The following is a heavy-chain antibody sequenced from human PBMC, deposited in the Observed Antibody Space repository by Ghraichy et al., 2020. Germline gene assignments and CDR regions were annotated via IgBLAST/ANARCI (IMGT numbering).Heavy chain of an antibody. D-gene: IGHD6-13*01. V-gene: IGHV3-30-3*01. CDR2: ISHDGNFN. J-gene: IGHJ6*01. Sequence: VAVISHDGNFNYSADSVKGRFPISRDNSMNTVYLQLNSLKAEDTAVYYCARDIKSSSWSYYYYAMEVWGQG. CDR3: ARDIKSSSWSYYYYAMEV.